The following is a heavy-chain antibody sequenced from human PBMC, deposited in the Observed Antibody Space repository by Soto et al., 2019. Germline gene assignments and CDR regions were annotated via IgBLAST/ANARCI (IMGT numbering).Heavy chain of an antibody. D-gene: IGHD3-16*02. CDR2: INPIFGTT. V-gene: IGHV1-69*06. Sequence: QEQLVQSGAEVKKPGSSVKVSCKASGGTFSTHAITWVRQAPGQGLEWMGGINPIFGTTNYAQKFQGRLTITADKSTTTAYMALSSLSSDDSAVYYCARSYSFGGVISPTFDYWGQGTLVTVSS. CDR3: ARSYSFGGVISPTFDY. J-gene: IGHJ4*02. CDR1: GGTFSTHA.